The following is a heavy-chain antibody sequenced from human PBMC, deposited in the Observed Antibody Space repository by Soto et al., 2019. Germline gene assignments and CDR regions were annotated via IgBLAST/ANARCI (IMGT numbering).Heavy chain of an antibody. CDR1: GNTFTSYD. J-gene: IGHJ4*02. V-gene: IGHV1-8*01. Sequence: ASVKVSCKASGNTFTSYDINWVRQATGHGLEWMGWINPNSGNIGYAQKFQGRVTMTRDTAIRTAYMEVSRLRSDDTAVYYCARGRASGSYYLLDYWGQGTLVTVSS. CDR2: INPNSGNI. D-gene: IGHD3-10*01. CDR3: ARGRASGSYYLLDY.